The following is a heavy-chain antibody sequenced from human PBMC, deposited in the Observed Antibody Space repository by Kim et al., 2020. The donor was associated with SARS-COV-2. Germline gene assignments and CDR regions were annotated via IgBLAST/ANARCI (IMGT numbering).Heavy chain of an antibody. CDR2: IYTSGST. CDR3: ARDGAYYGSGDGAIDY. D-gene: IGHD3-10*01. CDR1: GGSISSGSYY. Sequence: SETLSLTCTVSGGSISSGSYYWSWIRQPAGKGLEWIGRIYTSGSTNYNPSLKSRVTISVDTSKNQFSLKLSSVTAADTAVYYCARDGAYYGSGDGAIDYWGQGTLVTVSS. V-gene: IGHV4-61*02. J-gene: IGHJ4*02.